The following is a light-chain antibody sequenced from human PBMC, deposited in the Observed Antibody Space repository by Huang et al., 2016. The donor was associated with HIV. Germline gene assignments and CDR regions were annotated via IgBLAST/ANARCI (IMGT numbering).Light chain of an antibody. Sequence: DIQMTQSPSSLSASVGDRVTITCQASQDIGNYLNWYRQKPGRAPELLIYDAFNLETGVPSRFSGSGAGADFTFTISSLQPKDSATYYCQQYHNLPYTFGQGTKLEIK. CDR2: DAF. V-gene: IGKV1-33*01. CDR1: QDIGNY. CDR3: QQYHNLPYT. J-gene: IGKJ2*01.